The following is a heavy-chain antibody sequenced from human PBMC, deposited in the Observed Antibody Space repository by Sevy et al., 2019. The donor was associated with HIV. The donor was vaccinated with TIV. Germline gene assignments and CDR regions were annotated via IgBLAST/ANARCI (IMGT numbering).Heavy chain of an antibody. J-gene: IGHJ4*02. D-gene: IGHD2-2*03. V-gene: IGHV1-69*13. CDR2: IIPILGTV. CDR3: ARGGGNGWYYFDY. CDR1: GGTFSSYG. Sequence: ASVKVSCKASGGTFSSYGISWVRQAPGQGLEWMGGIIPILGTVNYAQKFQGRVPITADESTESAYMELSSLGSEDTAVYYCARGGGNGWYYFDYWGQETLVTVSS.